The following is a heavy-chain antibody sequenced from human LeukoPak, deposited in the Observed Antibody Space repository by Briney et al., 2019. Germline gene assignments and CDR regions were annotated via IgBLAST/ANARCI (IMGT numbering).Heavy chain of an antibody. CDR2: ISAYNGNT. J-gene: IGHJ4*02. CDR1: GYTFTSYG. CDR3: ASAEGYSNYANYFDY. V-gene: IGHV1-18*01. Sequence: ASVKVSCKASGYTFTSYGISWVRQAPGQGLEWMGWISAYNGNTNYAQKFQGRVTITADKSTSTAYMELSSLRSEDTAVYYCASAEGYSNYANYFDYWGQGTLVTVSS. D-gene: IGHD4-11*01.